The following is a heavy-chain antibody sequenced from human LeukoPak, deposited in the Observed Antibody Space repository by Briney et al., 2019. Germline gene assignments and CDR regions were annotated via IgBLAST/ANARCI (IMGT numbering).Heavy chain of an antibody. V-gene: IGHV4-4*07. J-gene: IGHJ2*01. D-gene: IGHD3-22*01. CDR1: GGSISSYC. Sequence: PSETLSLTCTVSGGSISSYCWSWIRQPAGKGLEWIGRIYTSGSTNYNPSLKSRVTMSVDTSKNQFSLKLSSVTAADTAVYYCASYYYDSSGPLYFNLWGRGTLVTVSS. CDR2: IYTSGST. CDR3: ASYYYDSSGPLYFNL.